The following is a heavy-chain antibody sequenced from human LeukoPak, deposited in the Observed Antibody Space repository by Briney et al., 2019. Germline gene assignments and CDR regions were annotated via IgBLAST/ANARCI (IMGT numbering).Heavy chain of an antibody. D-gene: IGHD5-24*01. V-gene: IGHV4-59*08. CDR1: GGSISNYY. CDR2: IYNSGTT. J-gene: IGHJ4*02. CDR3: ARTRNDGYKDF. Sequence: SETLSLICTLSGGSISNYYWSWIRQPPGKGLEWIGYIYNSGTTDYNPSLMSRVTISVNTSKNQFSLKLSSVTATDTAVYYCARTRNDGYKDFWGQGALVTVSS.